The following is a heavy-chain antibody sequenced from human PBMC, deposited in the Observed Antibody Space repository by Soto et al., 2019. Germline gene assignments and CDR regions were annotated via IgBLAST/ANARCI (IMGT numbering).Heavy chain of an antibody. V-gene: IGHV3-11*01. D-gene: IGHD2-15*01. J-gene: IGHJ3*02. CDR2: ISSSGSTI. CDR3: ARYFLDIVVVVAANIDAFDI. CDR1: GFTFSDYY. Sequence: GGSLRLSCAASGFTFSDYYMSWIRQAPGKGLEWVSYISSSGSTIYYADSVKGRFTISRDNAKNSLYLQMNSLRAEDTAVYYCARYFLDIVVVVAANIDAFDIWGQGTMVTVSS.